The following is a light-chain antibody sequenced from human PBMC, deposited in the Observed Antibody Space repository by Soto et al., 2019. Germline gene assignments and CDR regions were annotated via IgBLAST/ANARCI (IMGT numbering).Light chain of an antibody. CDR2: EVS. J-gene: IGLJ3*02. V-gene: IGLV2-14*01. CDR3: SSYTSSXTV. Sequence: QSALTQPASVSGSPGQSITISCTGTSSDVGGYNYVSWYQQHPGKAPKLMIYEVSNRPSGVSNRFSGSKSGNTASLTISGLQAEDEADYYCSSYTSSXTVXXXGTKLTXL. CDR1: SSDVGGYNY.